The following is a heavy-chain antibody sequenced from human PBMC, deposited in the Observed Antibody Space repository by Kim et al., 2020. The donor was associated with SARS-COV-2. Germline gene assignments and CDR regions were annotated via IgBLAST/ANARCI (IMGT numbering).Heavy chain of an antibody. CDR2: IYYSGST. J-gene: IGHJ3*02. D-gene: IGHD5-12*01. CDR3: ARDHGYPDAFDI. V-gene: IGHV4-31*03. CDR1: GGSISSGGYY. Sequence: SETLSLTCTVSGGSISSGGYYWSWIRQHPGKGLEWIGYIYYSGSTYYNPSLKSRVTISVDTSKNQFSLKLSSVTAADTAVYYCARDHGYPDAFDIWGQGTMVTVSS.